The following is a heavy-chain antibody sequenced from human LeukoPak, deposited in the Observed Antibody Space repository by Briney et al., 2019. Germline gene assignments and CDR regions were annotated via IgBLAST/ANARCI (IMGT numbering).Heavy chain of an antibody. J-gene: IGHJ4*02. CDR2: IKQDGSEK. Sequence: GGSLRLSCAASGFTFSSYWMSWVRQAPGKGLEWVANIKQDGSEKYYVDSVKGRFTISRDNAKNSLYLQMNSLRAEDTAVYYCARDLSQYSSSWYGGGYYFDYWGQGTLVTVSS. CDR3: ARDLSQYSSSWYGGGYYFDY. CDR1: GFTFSSYW. V-gene: IGHV3-7*01. D-gene: IGHD6-13*01.